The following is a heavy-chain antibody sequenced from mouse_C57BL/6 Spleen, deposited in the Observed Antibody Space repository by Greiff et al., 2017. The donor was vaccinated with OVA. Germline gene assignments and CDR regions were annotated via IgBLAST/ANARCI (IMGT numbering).Heavy chain of an antibody. J-gene: IGHJ2*01. Sequence: EVKLMESGPGLVKPSQSLSLTCSVTGYSITSGYYWNWIRQFPGNKLEWMGYISYDGSNNYNPSLKNRISITRDTSKNQFFLKLNSVTTEDTATYYCARVYDGYQYYFDYWGQGTTLTVSS. CDR2: ISYDGSN. D-gene: IGHD2-3*01. CDR3: ARVYDGYQYYFDY. CDR1: GYSITSGYY. V-gene: IGHV3-6*01.